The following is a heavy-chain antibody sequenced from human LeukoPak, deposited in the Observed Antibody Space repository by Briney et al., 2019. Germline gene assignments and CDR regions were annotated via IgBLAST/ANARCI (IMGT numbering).Heavy chain of an antibody. CDR2: MNPNSGNT. V-gene: IGHV1-8*01. D-gene: IGHD3-16*02. CDR3: ARVYDYVWGSYRYNPDAFDI. J-gene: IGHJ3*02. CDR1: GYTFTSYD. Sequence: GASVKVSCKASGYTFTSYDINWVRQATGQGLEWMGWMNPNSGNTGYAQKFQGRVTMTRNTSISTAYMELSSLRSEDTAVYYCARVYDYVWGSYRYNPDAFDIWGQGTMVTVS.